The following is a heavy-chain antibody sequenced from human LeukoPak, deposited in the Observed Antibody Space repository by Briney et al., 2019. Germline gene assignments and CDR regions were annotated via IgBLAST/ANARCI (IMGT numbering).Heavy chain of an antibody. J-gene: IGHJ5*02. CDR1: GGSISSYY. D-gene: IGHD3-3*01. CDR3: ARATYYDFWSGYYETRLTPPLPDL. CDR2: IYYSGST. Sequence: SETLSLTCTVSGGSISSYYWSWIRQPPGKGLEWIGYIYYSGSTNYNPSLKSRVTISVDTSKNQFSLKLSSVTAADTAVYYCARATYYDFWSGYYETRLTPPLPDLWGQGTLVTVSS. V-gene: IGHV4-59*01.